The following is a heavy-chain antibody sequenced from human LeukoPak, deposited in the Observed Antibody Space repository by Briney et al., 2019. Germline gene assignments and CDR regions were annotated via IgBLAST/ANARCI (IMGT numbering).Heavy chain of an antibody. J-gene: IGHJ4*02. V-gene: IGHV3-7*01. CDR1: GFTFSTYW. Sequence: GGSLRLSCAASGFTFSTYWMNWVRQAPGKGLEWVATIKPDGSEKYYVGSVKGRFTISRDNAENSVNLQMNSLRAGDTAVYYCARGGWELLFWGQGTLVTVSS. D-gene: IGHD1-26*01. CDR2: IKPDGSEK. CDR3: ARGGWELLF.